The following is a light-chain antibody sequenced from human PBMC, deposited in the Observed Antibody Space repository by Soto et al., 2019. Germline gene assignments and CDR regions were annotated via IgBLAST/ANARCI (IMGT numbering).Light chain of an antibody. CDR3: QRYNEWPLP. Sequence: EIVMTQSPATLSVSPGERATLSCRASQSVSNNVAWYKQKPGQAPRLLIYHAATRATGIPARFSDSGSGTEVTITISRLQSEDLAVYYCQRYNEWPLPLGGGTKVQL. CDR2: HAA. J-gene: IGKJ4*01. CDR1: QSVSNN. V-gene: IGKV3-15*01.